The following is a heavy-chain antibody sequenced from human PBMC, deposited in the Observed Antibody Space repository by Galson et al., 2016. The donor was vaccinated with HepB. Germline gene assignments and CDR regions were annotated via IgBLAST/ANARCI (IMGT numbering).Heavy chain of an antibody. CDR2: VWYDGITT. CDR3: AREYPTAGFDY. J-gene: IGHJ4*02. CDR1: GFTFSSFA. D-gene: IGHD5-18*01. V-gene: IGHV3-33*01. Sequence: SLRLSCAASGFTFSSFAMHWVRQAPGKGLEWVALVWYDGITTYYVDSVKGRYTISRDNSDNTMYLQMSSLRAEDTAVYYCAREYPTAGFDYWGQGTLVTVSS.